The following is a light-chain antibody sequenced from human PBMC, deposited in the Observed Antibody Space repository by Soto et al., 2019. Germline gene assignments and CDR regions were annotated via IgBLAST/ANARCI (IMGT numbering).Light chain of an antibody. Sequence: EIVLTPSPGTLSFSPLERASLSFRSSQSVSSNYLAWYQQKSGQAPSLLIYDVSRRATGIPERFSGSGSGTDFTLTISRLEPEDFAVYYCQKYGSSPPTFGQGTRLEIK. V-gene: IGKV3-20*01. CDR3: QKYGSSPPT. CDR1: QSVSSNY. J-gene: IGKJ5*01. CDR2: DVS.